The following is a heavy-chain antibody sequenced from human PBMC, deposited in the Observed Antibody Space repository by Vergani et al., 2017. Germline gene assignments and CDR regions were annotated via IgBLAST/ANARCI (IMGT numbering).Heavy chain of an antibody. J-gene: IGHJ3*02. CDR1: GGTFSSYA. CDR2: IIPIFGTA. CDR3: ARASRYCSSTSCHLAARAFDI. V-gene: IGHV1-69*01. D-gene: IGHD2-2*01. Sequence: QVQLVQSGAEVKKPGSSVKVSCKASGGTFSSYAISWVRQAPGQGLEWMGGIIPIFGTANYAQKFQGRVTITADESTSTAYMGLSSLRSEDTAVYYCARASRYCSSTSCHLAARAFDIWGQGTMVTVSS.